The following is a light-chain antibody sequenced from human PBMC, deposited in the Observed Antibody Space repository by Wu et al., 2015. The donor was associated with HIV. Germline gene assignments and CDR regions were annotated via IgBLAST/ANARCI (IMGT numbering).Light chain of an antibody. CDR2: EAS. CDR3: QKYNTAPWT. CDR1: ENISRW. J-gene: IGKJ1*01. V-gene: IGKV1-5*03. Sequence: IQMTQSPSTLSASVGDRVTITCRANENISRWLAWYQQKPGKAPKLLMFEASSLESGVPSRFSGSGSGTEFTLTISSLQPEDFATYYCQKYNTAPWTFGQGTKVEMK.